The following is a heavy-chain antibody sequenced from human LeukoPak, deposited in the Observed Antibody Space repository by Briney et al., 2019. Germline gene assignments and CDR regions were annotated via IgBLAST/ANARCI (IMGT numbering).Heavy chain of an antibody. J-gene: IGHJ4*02. Sequence: GGSLRLSCAASGFTVSSYGMHWVRQAPGKGLEWVTFIRYDGSKKYYADSVKGRFTISRDNSKNTLYLQMNSLRAEDTAVYYCAKGTTVTNFDYWGQGTLVTVSS. V-gene: IGHV3-30*02. CDR3: AKGTTVTNFDY. CDR1: GFTVSSYG. D-gene: IGHD4-17*01. CDR2: IRYDGSKK.